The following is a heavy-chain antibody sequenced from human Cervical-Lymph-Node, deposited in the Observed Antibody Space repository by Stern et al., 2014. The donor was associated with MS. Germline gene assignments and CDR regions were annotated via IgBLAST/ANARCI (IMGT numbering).Heavy chain of an antibody. CDR1: GGSISSGGYS. V-gene: IGHV4-30-2*01. CDR2: IYHSGST. D-gene: IGHD4-17*01. Sequence: QLVESGSGLVKPSQTLSLTCAVSGGSISSGGYSWSWIRQPPGKGLEWIGYIYHSGSTYYNPSLKSRVTISVDRSKNQFSLKLNSVTAADTAVYYCARSSTVTPNAFDIWGQGTMVTVSS. J-gene: IGHJ3*02. CDR3: ARSSTVTPNAFDI.